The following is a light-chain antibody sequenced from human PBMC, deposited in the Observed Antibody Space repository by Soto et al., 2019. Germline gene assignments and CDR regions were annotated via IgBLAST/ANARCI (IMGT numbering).Light chain of an antibody. CDR2: KFF. Sequence: EVVMTQSPLSLPVTLGQPASISCRSSQSLVSSDENTFLNWFHLRPGQSPRRLIYKFFNRDSGVPDRFSGSGSGTDFTLKISRVEAEDVGVYYCMQGTHWPYTFGQGTKLEIK. V-gene: IGKV2-30*01. J-gene: IGKJ2*01. CDR3: MQGTHWPYT. CDR1: QSLVSSDENTF.